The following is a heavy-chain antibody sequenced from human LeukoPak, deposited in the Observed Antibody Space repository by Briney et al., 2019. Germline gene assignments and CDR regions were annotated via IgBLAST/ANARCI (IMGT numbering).Heavy chain of an antibody. CDR3: ATLRDGYEFDY. CDR1: GVSISSNY. D-gene: IGHD5-24*01. V-gene: IGHV4-59*01. Sequence: SETLSLTCTVSGVSISSNYWSWIRQPPGKGLEWIGYIYNGGSTNYNPSLKSRVTISVDTSKNQFSLKLTSVTAADTAVYYCATLRDGYEFDYWGQGTLVTVSP. CDR2: IYNGGST. J-gene: IGHJ4*02.